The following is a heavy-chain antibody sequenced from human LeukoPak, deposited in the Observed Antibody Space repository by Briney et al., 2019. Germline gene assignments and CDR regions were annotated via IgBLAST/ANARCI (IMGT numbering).Heavy chain of an antibody. Sequence: GGSLRLSCAASRFTFSSYGMHWVRQAPGKGLEWVAVISYDGSNKYYADSVKGRFTISRDNSKNTLYLQMNSLRAEDTAVYYCANRVQSYGDYDPVVDYWGQGTLVTVSS. CDR1: RFTFSSYG. CDR3: ANRVQSYGDYDPVVDY. J-gene: IGHJ4*02. V-gene: IGHV3-30*18. CDR2: ISYDGSNK. D-gene: IGHD4-17*01.